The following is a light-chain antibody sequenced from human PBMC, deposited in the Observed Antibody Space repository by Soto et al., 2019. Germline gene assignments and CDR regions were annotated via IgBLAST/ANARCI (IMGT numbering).Light chain of an antibody. J-gene: IGKJ3*01. CDR2: DAS. CDR3: QQRSNWLGIFT. Sequence: EIVLTQSPATLSLSPGERATLSCRASQSVSSYLAWYQQKPGQAPRLLIYDASNRATGIPARFSGSGSGTDFTLTISSLEPEDFAVYSCQQRSNWLGIFTFGPGTKVDIK. V-gene: IGKV3-11*01. CDR1: QSVSSY.